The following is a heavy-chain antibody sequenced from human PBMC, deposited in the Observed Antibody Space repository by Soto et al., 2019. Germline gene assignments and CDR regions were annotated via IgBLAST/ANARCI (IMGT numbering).Heavy chain of an antibody. CDR3: ASGYSSGWYLGRDAFDI. V-gene: IGHV1-8*01. D-gene: IGHD6-19*01. J-gene: IGHJ3*02. CDR1: GYTFTSYD. CDR2: MNPNSGNT. Sequence: GXSVKVSCNASGYTFTSYDINLVRHSTGQGLEWMGWMNPNSGNTGYAQRFQGRVTMTRNTSISTAYMELSSLRSEETAVYYCASGYSSGWYLGRDAFDIWGQGTMVTVSS.